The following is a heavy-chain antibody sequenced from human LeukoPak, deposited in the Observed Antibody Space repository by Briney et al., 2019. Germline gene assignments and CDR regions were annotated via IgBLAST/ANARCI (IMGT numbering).Heavy chain of an antibody. J-gene: IGHJ4*01. CDR3: ARPYDSGAIYYPYFDF. Sequence: PGGSLRLSCAASGLTFSSYAMHWVRQAPGKGLEWVAVISYDGSDEYYADSVKDRFTISRENSKNTFYLHMNTLRAEDTAVYYCARPYDSGAIYYPYFDFWGHGTLVTVSS. D-gene: IGHD3-22*01. V-gene: IGHV3-30*04. CDR2: ISYDGSDE. CDR1: GLTFSSYA.